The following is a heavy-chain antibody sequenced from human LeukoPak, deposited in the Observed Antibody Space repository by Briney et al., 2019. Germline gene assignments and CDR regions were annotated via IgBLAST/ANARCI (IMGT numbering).Heavy chain of an antibody. D-gene: IGHD3-3*01. CDR3: ARDQRITIFGVVNNSIDY. J-gene: IGHJ4*02. Sequence: PGGSRDSPCAASGFTFSSYWLSWVRQAPGKGREWVANIKQGGSEKYYVDSVKGRFTIPRANAKNSLYLQMNSLRAEDTAVYYCARDQRITIFGVVNNSIDYWSQGTLVTVPS. V-gene: IGHV3-7*01. CDR2: IKQGGSEK. CDR1: GFTFSSYW.